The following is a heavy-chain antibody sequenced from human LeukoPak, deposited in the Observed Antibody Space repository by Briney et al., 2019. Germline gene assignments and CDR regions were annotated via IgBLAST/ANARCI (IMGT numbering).Heavy chain of an antibody. D-gene: IGHD6-19*01. V-gene: IGHV3-21*01. CDR3: ARESPDSSSFDY. Sequence: GGSLRLSCAASGFTSSSYSMNWVRQAPGKGLEWVSSISSSSSYIYYPDSVKGRFTISRDNAKNSLYLQMNSLRAEDTAVYYCARESPDSSSFDYWGQGTLVTVSS. CDR2: ISSSSSYI. J-gene: IGHJ4*02. CDR1: GFTSSSYS.